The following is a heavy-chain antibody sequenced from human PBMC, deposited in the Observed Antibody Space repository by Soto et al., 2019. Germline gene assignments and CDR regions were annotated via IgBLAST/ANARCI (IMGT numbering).Heavy chain of an antibody. D-gene: IGHD5-12*01. CDR2: IIPLLDIA. Sequence: QVQLVQSGAEMKKPGSSVKVSCKTSGGTFSNDIITWVRQAPGQGLEWMGRIIPLLDIANYAQKFQGRVTITADKSTGTAYMELNSLRSEDTAVYYCARDSPIGSTFSGYDAIDYWGQGTLVTVSS. J-gene: IGHJ4*02. CDR3: ARDSPIGSTFSGYDAIDY. V-gene: IGHV1-69*08. CDR1: GGTFSNDI.